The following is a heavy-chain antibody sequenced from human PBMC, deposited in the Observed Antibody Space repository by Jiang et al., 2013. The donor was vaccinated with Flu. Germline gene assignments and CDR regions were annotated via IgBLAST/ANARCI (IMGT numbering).Heavy chain of an antibody. CDR3: ARNRGVRATTYLDS. V-gene: IGHV3-33*01. D-gene: IGHD1-26*01. CDR2: LWSDESNK. J-gene: IGHJ4*02. Sequence: QPGRSLRLSCAASGFTITAYGMHWVRQAPGKGLEWVAILWSDESNKYYADSVKGRFTISRDISKNTLFLQMNSLRVEDTAVYYCARNRGVRATTYLDSWGQGTLVSVSS. CDR1: GFTITAYG.